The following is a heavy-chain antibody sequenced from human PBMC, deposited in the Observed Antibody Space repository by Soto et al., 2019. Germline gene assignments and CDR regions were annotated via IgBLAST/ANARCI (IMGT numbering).Heavy chain of an antibody. J-gene: IGHJ4*02. CDR2: ISSSGGST. CDR3: AKSWGDY. D-gene: IGHD6-13*01. V-gene: IGHV3-23*01. Sequence: EVQLLESGGGLVQPGGSLRLSCAASGFTFSSYTMSWVRQGPGKGLEWVAGISSSGGSTDYADSVKGRFTISRDNFKNTLYLQMNSLRAEDTAVYYCAKSWGDYWGQGTPVTVSS. CDR1: GFTFSSYT.